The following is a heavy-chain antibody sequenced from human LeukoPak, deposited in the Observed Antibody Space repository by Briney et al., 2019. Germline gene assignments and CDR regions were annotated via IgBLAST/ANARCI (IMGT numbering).Heavy chain of an antibody. D-gene: IGHD2-15*01. CDR2: IYTSGST. Sequence: SETLSLTCTVSGGSISSYYWSWIRQPPGKGLEWIGRIYTSGSTNYNPSLKSRVTMSVDTSKNQFSLKLSSVTAADTAVYYCSRVGCSGGSCYSVGAFDIWGQGTMVTVSS. CDR1: GGSISSYY. J-gene: IGHJ3*02. CDR3: SRVGCSGGSCYSVGAFDI. V-gene: IGHV4-4*07.